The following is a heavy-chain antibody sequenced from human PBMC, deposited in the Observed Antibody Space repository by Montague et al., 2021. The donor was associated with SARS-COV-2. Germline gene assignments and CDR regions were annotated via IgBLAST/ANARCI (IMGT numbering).Heavy chain of an antibody. CDR2: IYWDDDK. J-gene: IGHJ5*02. CDR3: AHRRGTYDFWSGYYTGRKYGAFNWFDP. V-gene: IGHV2-5*02. CDR1: GFSLSTTGVG. Sequence: PALVKPTQTLTLTCTFSGFSLSTTGVGVGWIRQPPGKALEWLALIYWDDDKRYSPSLKTRLAISKDTSKNQGVLTMTSMDPVDTGTYYCAHRRGTYDFWSGYYTGRKYGAFNWFDPWGQGTLVTVSS. D-gene: IGHD3-3*01.